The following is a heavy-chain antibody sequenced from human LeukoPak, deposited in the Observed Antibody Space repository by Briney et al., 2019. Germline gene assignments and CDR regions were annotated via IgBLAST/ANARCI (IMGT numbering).Heavy chain of an antibody. V-gene: IGHV3-23*01. CDR3: ATDSGYSYVDS. D-gene: IGHD5-18*01. CDR1: GLTFSSYA. Sequence: AGGSLRLSCAAPGLTFSSYAMSWVRQAPGKGLEWAAAISGSGGSTKYADSVKGRFTISRDNSKNTLYLQINSLRAEDTAVYYCATDSGYSYVDSWGQGTLVTVSS. CDR2: ISGSGGST. J-gene: IGHJ4*02.